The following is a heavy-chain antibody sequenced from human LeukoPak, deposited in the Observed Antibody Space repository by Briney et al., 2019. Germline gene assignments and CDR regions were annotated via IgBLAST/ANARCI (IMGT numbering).Heavy chain of an antibody. CDR2: IYSDGSGI. J-gene: IGHJ5*02. CDR1: GFTFSSYA. Sequence: PGGSLRLSCAASGFTFSSYAMHWVRQAPGKGLEWVSRIYSDGSGIAYADSVKGRFTISRDNAKNTLYLQMNSLRAEDTAVYYCARDAYRSSGNWFDPWGQGTLVTVSS. V-gene: IGHV3-74*01. CDR3: ARDAYRSSGNWFDP. D-gene: IGHD6-19*01.